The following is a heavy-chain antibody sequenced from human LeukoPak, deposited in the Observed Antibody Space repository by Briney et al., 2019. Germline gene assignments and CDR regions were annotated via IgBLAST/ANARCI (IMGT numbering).Heavy chain of an antibody. CDR1: GGFTSSYY. CDR2: IYYSGST. V-gene: IGHV4-59*01. J-gene: IGHJ4*02. Sequence: PSETLSLTCTVSGGFTSSYYWSWVRQPPGKGLEWIGYIYYSGSTNYNPSLKSRVTISVDTSKNQFSLKLSSVTAADTAVYYCARAAYDSSGYYIDYWGQGTLVTVSS. D-gene: IGHD3-22*01. CDR3: ARAAYDSSGYYIDY.